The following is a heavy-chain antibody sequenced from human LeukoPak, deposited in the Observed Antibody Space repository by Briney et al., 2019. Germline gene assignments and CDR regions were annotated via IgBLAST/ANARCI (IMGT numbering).Heavy chain of an antibody. J-gene: IGHJ3*02. CDR2: IYYSGST. Sequence: SETLSLTCTVSGGSISSYYWSWIRQPPGKGLEWIGYIYYSGSTNYNPSLKSRVTISVDTSKNQFSLKLSSVTAADTAVYYCARQGYYDILTGYQKPFDIWGQGTMVTVSS. D-gene: IGHD3-9*01. CDR1: GGSISSYY. V-gene: IGHV4-59*08. CDR3: ARQGYYDILTGYQKPFDI.